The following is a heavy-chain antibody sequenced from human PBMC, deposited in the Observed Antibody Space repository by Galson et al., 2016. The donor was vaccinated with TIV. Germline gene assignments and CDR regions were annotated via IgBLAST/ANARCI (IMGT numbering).Heavy chain of an antibody. V-gene: IGHV3-30*04. J-gene: IGHJ1*01. CDR3: SRALETETVDTGGGASPDHVRH. CDR2: VSYDGNKK. Sequence: SLRLSCAASGFSFRFSSMHWVRQAPGKGLEWVALVSYDGNKKYYADSVRGRFTVTRDNSQNTMTLVMNSPTIEDTVLYYCSRALETETVDTGGGASPDHVRHWGQGTLVIVSS. D-gene: IGHD3-16*01. CDR1: GFSFRFSS.